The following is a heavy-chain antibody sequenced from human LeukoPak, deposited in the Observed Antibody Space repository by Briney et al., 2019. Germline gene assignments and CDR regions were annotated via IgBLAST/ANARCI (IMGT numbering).Heavy chain of an antibody. Sequence: SETLSLTCTVSGGSISSSSYYWGWIRQPPGKGLEWIGSIYYSGSTYYNPSLKSRVTISVDTSKNQFSLKLSSVTAADTAVYYCARRHIVAGFDPWGQGTLVTVSS. V-gene: IGHV4-39*01. CDR1: GGSISSSSYY. D-gene: IGHD5-12*01. J-gene: IGHJ5*02. CDR3: ARRHIVAGFDP. CDR2: IYYSGST.